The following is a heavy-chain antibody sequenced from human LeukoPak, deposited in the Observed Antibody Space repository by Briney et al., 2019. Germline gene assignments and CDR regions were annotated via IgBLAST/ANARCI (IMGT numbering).Heavy chain of an antibody. J-gene: IGHJ4*02. CDR3: ARGGIAARRYFDY. CDR2: ISSNGGST. D-gene: IGHD6-6*01. Sequence: PGGSLRLSCAASGFTFSSYAMHWVRQAPGKGLEYVSAISSNGGSTYYANSVKGRFTISRDNSKNTLYLQMGSLRAEDMAVYYCARGGIAARRYFDYWGPGTLVAVSS. V-gene: IGHV3-64*01. CDR1: GFTFSSYA.